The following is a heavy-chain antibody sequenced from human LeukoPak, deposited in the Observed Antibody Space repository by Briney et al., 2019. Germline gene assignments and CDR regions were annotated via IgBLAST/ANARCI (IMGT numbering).Heavy chain of an antibody. D-gene: IGHD3-10*01. V-gene: IGHV4-39*01. J-gene: IGHJ4*02. CDR2: IYYSGST. Sequence: SETLSLTCTVSGGSISSSSYNWGWIRQPPGKGLEWIGSIYYSGSTYYNPSLKSRVTISVDTSKNQFSLKLSSVTAADTAVYYCASPYYYGSGSYYFDYWGQGTLVTVSS. CDR1: GGSISSSSYN. CDR3: ASPYYYGSGSYYFDY.